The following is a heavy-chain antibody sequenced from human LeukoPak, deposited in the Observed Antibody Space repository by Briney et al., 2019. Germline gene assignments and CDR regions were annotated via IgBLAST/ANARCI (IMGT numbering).Heavy chain of an antibody. CDR3: ARQNYFDSSGYYYFDY. CDR2: IHHSGRT. D-gene: IGHD3-22*01. V-gene: IGHV4-59*02. CDR1: GGSVSNYF. Sequence: SETLSLTCTVSGGSVSNYFWSWIRQPPGKGLEWIGNIHHSGRTYYNPSVKSRVTISLDTSKNQFSLKLTSVTAADTAVYYCARQNYFDSSGYYYFDYWGQGTLVTVSS. J-gene: IGHJ4*02.